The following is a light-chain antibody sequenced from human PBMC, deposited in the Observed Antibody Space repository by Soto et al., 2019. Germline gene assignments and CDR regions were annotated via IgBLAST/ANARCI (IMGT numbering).Light chain of an antibody. CDR3: QHYGSLVLS. CDR2: GAS. CDR1: QSVSSSY. Sequence: EIGLTQSPGTLSLSPGERATLSCRASQSVSSSYLAWYQQKPGQAPRLLIYGASGRATDIPDRFSGSGSGTDFPLTISRLEPEDLAVYYCQHYGSLVLSFGGGTKVEIK. V-gene: IGKV3-20*01. J-gene: IGKJ4*01.